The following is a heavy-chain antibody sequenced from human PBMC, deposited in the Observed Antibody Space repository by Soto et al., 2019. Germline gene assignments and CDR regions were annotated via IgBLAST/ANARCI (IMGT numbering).Heavy chain of an antibody. Sequence: QVQLVESGGGVVQPGRSLRLSCAASGFTFSSYGMHWVRQAPGKGLEWVAVISYDGSNKYYADSVKGRFTISRDNSKNTLYLQMNSLRAEDTAVYYCAKDRGWLVPQGDYYYYGMDVWGQGTTVTVSS. J-gene: IGHJ6*02. CDR1: GFTFSSYG. CDR3: AKDRGWLVPQGDYYYYGMDV. CDR2: ISYDGSNK. V-gene: IGHV3-30*18. D-gene: IGHD6-19*01.